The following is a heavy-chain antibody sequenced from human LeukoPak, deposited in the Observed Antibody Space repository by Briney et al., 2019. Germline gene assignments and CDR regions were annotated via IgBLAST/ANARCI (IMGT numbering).Heavy chain of an antibody. D-gene: IGHD3-9*01. Sequence: SETLSLTCAVYGGSFSGYYWSWIRQPPGKGLEWTGEINHSGSTNYNPSLKSRVTISVDTSKNQFSLKLSSVTAADTAVYYCARRYYDILTGYYSYYYYYMDVWGKGTTVTVSS. V-gene: IGHV4-34*01. CDR3: ARRYYDILTGYYSYYYYYMDV. CDR2: INHSGST. J-gene: IGHJ6*03. CDR1: GGSFSGYY.